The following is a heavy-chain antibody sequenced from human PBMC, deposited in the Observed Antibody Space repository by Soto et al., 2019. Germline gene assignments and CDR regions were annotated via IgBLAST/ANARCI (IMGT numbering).Heavy chain of an antibody. D-gene: IGHD3-10*01. CDR1: GGSISSSSYY. V-gene: IGHV4-39*01. CDR3: ARSDIRGLIICMVV. J-gene: IGHJ6*02. CDR2: IYYSGST. Sequence: TWETLSLTCTVSGGSISSSSYYWGWIRHPPGKGLEWIGSIYYSGSTYYNPSLKSRVTISVDTSKNQFSLKLSSVTAADTAVYYCARSDIRGLIICMVVGYQETLLTVS.